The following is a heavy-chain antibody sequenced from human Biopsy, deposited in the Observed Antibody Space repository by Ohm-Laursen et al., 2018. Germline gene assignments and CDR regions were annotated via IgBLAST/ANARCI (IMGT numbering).Heavy chain of an antibody. CDR1: GFTFSNYA. CDR2: ISGSGATP. J-gene: IGHJ4*02. CDR3: ARDGAGSYHDY. D-gene: IGHD3-10*01. Sequence: SLRLSCAASGFTFSNYAMSWVRQAPGKGLEWLSTISGSGATPYYADSVKGRFTISRDNSKNTLYLQMNSLTVEDTAVYYCARDGAGSYHDYWGQGTLVTVSS. V-gene: IGHV3-23*01.